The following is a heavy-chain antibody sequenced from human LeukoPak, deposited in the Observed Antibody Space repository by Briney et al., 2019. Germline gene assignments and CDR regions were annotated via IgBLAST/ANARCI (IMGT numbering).Heavy chain of an antibody. Sequence: PSETLSLTCTISGDSISTYYWSWIRQPPGKGLEWIGYIDYTGSTYYNPSLKSRVTFSVDTSKNHFSLNLISVTAADTAVYYCARREDFWYFDLWGRGTLVTVSS. J-gene: IGHJ2*01. V-gene: IGHV4-59*08. CDR3: ARREDFWYFDL. CDR1: GDSISTYY. CDR2: IDYTGST.